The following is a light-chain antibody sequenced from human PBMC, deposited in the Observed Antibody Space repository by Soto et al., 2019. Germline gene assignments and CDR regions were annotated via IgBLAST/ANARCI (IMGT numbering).Light chain of an antibody. CDR1: QTISSW. CDR2: KAS. CDR3: QQHKTYPLT. J-gene: IGKJ5*01. Sequence: DIQMTQSPSTLSGSVGDRVTITCRASQTISSWLAWYQQKPVKAPKLLIDKASTLKSVVPSRLSGSGSGTEFTLTRSSLQPEDLAPYYCQQHKTYPLTFRQGPRLEIK. V-gene: IGKV1-5*03.